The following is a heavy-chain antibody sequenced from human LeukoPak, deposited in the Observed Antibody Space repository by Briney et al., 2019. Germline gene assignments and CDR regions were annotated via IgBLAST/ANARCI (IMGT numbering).Heavy chain of an antibody. Sequence: SETLSLTCTVSGGSISSYYWSWIRQPAGKGLEWIGRIYTSGSTNYNPSLKSRVTMSVDTSKNQFSLKPSSVTAADTAVYYCARDGYSSSWYANWFDPWGQGTLVTVSS. CDR3: ARDGYSSSWYANWFDP. D-gene: IGHD6-13*01. CDR2: IYTSGST. V-gene: IGHV4-4*07. J-gene: IGHJ5*02. CDR1: GGSISSYY.